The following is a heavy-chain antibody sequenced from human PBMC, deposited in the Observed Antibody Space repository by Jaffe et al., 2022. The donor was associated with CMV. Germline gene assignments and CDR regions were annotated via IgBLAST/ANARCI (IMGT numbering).Heavy chain of an antibody. CDR2: ISGSGDST. V-gene: IGHV3-23*04. J-gene: IGHJ6*03. CDR3: AKGGGVYCGGDCYSDDFYYYMDV. CDR1: RFTFSNYV. D-gene: IGHD2-21*02. Sequence: EVQLVESGGGLVQPGGSLRLSCAASRFTFSNYVMSWVRQAPEKGLEWVSAISGSGDSTYYSDSVKGRFTISRDNSKNTLYLQMNSLRAEDTAVYYCAKGGGVYCGGDCYSDDFYYYMDVWGKGTTVTVSS.